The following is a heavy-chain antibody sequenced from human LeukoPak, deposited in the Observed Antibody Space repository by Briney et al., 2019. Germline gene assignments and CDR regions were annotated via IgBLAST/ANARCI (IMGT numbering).Heavy chain of an antibody. CDR2: MNPNSGNT. CDR1: GYTFTSYD. J-gene: IGHJ5*02. D-gene: IGHD3-10*01. CDR3: ARDRRMVRGGRWFDP. Sequence: GASVKVSCKASGYTFTSYDINWVRQATGQGLEWMGWMNPNSGNTGYAQKFQGRVTITRNTSISTAYMELSRLRSDDTAVYYCARDRRMVRGGRWFDPWGQGTLVTVSS. V-gene: IGHV1-8*03.